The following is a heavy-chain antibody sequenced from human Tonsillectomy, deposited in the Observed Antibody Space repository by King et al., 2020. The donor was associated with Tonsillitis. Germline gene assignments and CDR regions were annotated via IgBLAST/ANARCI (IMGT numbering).Heavy chain of an antibody. V-gene: IGHV3-30*18. D-gene: IGHD2-2*01. J-gene: IGHJ6*02. CDR3: AKDMAESCSSTSCFEADGMDV. Sequence: VQLVESGGGVVQPGRSLRLSCAASGFTFSSYGMHWVRQAPGKGLEWVAVISYDGSHKYYADSVKGRFTISRDNSKNTLYLQMNSLRAEDTAVYYCAKDMAESCSSTSCFEADGMDVWGQGTTVIVSS. CDR2: ISYDGSHK. CDR1: GFTFSSYG.